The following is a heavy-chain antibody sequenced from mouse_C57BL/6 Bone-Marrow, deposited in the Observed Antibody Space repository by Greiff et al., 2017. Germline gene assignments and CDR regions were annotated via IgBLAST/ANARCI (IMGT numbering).Heavy chain of an antibody. D-gene: IGHD1-1*01. CDR2: IGPGSGST. CDR1: GYTFTDYY. Sequence: QVHVKQSGAELVKPGASVKISCKASGYTFTDYYINWVKQRPGQGLEWLGKIGPGSGSTYYNEKFKGKATLTADKSSSTAYMQLSRLTSEDSAVYFCAIITTVDFDYWGQGTTLTVSS. V-gene: IGHV1-77*01. CDR3: AIITTVDFDY. J-gene: IGHJ2*01.